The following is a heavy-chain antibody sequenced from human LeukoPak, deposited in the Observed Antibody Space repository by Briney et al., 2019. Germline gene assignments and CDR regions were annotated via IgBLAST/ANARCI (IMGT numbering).Heavy chain of an antibody. J-gene: IGHJ4*02. D-gene: IGHD2-2*01. CDR2: IIPMFDTA. CDR1: GYTFIGYY. Sequence: ASVKVSCKASGYTFIGYYMHWVRQAPGQGLEWMGRIIPMFDTANYAQKFQGRVTITADKSTSTAYMELSSLRSEDTAVYYCAVRNCSSTTCSGPLDYWGQGTLVTVSS. V-gene: IGHV1-69*06. CDR3: AVRNCSSTTCSGPLDY.